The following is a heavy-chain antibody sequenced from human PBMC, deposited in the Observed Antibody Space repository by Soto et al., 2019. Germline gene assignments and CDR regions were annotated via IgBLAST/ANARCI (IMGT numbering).Heavy chain of an antibody. Sequence: SETLSLTCTVSGGSISSSSYYWGWIRQPPGKGLEWIGSIYYSGSTYYNPSLKSRVTISVDTSKNQFSLKLSSVTAADTAVYYCASEDYDYVWGSYRLLGYYYYGMDVWGQGTTVTVSS. J-gene: IGHJ6*02. CDR3: ASEDYDYVWGSYRLLGYYYYGMDV. CDR1: GGSISSSSYY. D-gene: IGHD3-16*02. V-gene: IGHV4-39*01. CDR2: IYYSGST.